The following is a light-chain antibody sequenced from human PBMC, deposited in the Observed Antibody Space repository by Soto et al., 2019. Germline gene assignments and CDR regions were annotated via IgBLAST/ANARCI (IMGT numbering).Light chain of an antibody. CDR1: QSVLSSSNNQNH. CDR3: QQYYTTPLT. CDR2: WAS. V-gene: IGKV4-1*01. J-gene: IGKJ4*01. Sequence: DIVMTQSPDSLAVSLGERATINCKSSQSVLSSSNNQNHLAWYQQKPGQPPRLLIYWASNRESGVPDRFSGGGSGTDFTLPISSLQAEDVAVYYCQQYYTTPLTFGGGTKVEL.